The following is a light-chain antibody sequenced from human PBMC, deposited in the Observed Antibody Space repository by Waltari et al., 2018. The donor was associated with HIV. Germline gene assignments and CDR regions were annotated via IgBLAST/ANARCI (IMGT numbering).Light chain of an antibody. CDR3: SSYTSSSTVV. CDR2: DVS. CDR1: SSDVGGYNY. J-gene: IGLJ2*01. Sequence: QSALTQPASVSGSPGQSITISCTGTSSDVGGYNYVSWYQQHPGKAPKLMIYDVSSRPAGVCNGLSGSKAGNTASLTISGLQAEDEADYYCSSYTSSSTVVFGGGTKLTVL. V-gene: IGLV2-14*01.